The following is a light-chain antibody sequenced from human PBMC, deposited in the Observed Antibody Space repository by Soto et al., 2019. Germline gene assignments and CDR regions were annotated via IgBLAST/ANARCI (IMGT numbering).Light chain of an antibody. J-gene: IGKJ5*01. Sequence: DIQMTQSPSSLSASVGDRVTITCRASQSISSSLNWYQQKPGKAPKLLLYAASSLQSGVPSRFSGSGSGTDLTLTISSLQPEDFATYYWQQSYSTLITFGQGTRLEIK. V-gene: IGKV1-39*01. CDR1: QSISSS. CDR3: QQSYSTLIT. CDR2: AAS.